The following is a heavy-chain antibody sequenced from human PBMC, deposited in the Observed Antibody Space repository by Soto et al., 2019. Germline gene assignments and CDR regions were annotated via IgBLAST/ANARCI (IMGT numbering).Heavy chain of an antibody. V-gene: IGHV4-4*07. CDR1: GGSISSYY. D-gene: IGHD4-17*01. CDR2: IYTSGST. CDR3: ARGTVTTTLYYYYYGMDV. Sequence: QVQLQESDPGLVKPSETLSLTCTVSGGSISSYYWSWIRQPAGKGLEWIGRIYTSGSTNYNPSLKSRVTMSVDTSKNQFSLKLSSVTAADTAVYYCARGTVTTTLYYYYYGMDVWGQGTTVTVSS. J-gene: IGHJ6*02.